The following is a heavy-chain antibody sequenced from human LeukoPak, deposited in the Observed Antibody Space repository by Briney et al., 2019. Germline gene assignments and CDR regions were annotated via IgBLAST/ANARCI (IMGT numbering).Heavy chain of an antibody. V-gene: IGHV3-11*01. D-gene: IGHD5-24*01. CDR3: ARDLVIATNNYYYYGMDV. CDR1: GFTFSDYY. Sequence: NPGGSLRLSCAASGFTFSDYYMSWIRQAPGKGLEWVSYISSSGSTIYYADSVKGRFTISRDNAKNSLYLQMNSLRAEDTAVYYCARDLVIATNNYYYYGMDVWGQGTTVTVSS. CDR2: ISSSGSTI. J-gene: IGHJ6*02.